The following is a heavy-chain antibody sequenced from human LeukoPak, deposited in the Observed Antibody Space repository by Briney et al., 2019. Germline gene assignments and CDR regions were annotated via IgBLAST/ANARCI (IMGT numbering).Heavy chain of an antibody. Sequence: GASVKVSCKASGYTFTRYGISWVRQAPGQGLEWMGWISAYNGNTNYAQKLQGRVTMTTDTSTSTAYMELRSLRSDDTAVYYCARDRSLEGGIVVAYWGQGTLVTVSS. J-gene: IGHJ4*02. V-gene: IGHV1-18*01. CDR1: GYTFTRYG. D-gene: IGHD3-22*01. CDR3: ARDRSLEGGIVVAY. CDR2: ISAYNGNT.